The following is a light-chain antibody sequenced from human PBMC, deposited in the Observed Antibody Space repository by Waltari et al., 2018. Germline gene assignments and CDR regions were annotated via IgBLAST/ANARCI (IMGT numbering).Light chain of an antibody. J-gene: IGKJ3*01. V-gene: IGKV2-29*02. CDR1: QSINRY. CDR2: EVS. CDR3: MQGIHPPRT. Sequence: ITQSPSSLSASVGDRVTITCRASQSINRYLHWYQQKPGQSPQLLIYEVSSRFSGVPDRFSGSGSGTDFTLTISRVEAEDVGVYYCMQGIHPPRTFGPGTKVDIK.